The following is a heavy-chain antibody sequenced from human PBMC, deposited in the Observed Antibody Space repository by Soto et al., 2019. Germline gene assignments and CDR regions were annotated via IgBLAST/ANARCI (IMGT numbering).Heavy chain of an antibody. J-gene: IGHJ4*02. CDR1: GYSFTSYW. CDR2: IHPGDSET. CDR3: ARQTGAIVGATDY. V-gene: IGHV5-51*01. Sequence: GESLKISCKGSGYSFTSYWIGWVRQMPGKGLEWMGIIHPGDSETRYSPSFQGQITSSADKTISTAYLQWSSLKASDTAMYYCARQTGAIVGATDYWGQGTLVTVSS. D-gene: IGHD1-26*01.